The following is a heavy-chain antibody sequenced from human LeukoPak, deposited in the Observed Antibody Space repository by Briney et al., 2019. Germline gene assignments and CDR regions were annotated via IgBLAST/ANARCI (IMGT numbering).Heavy chain of an antibody. J-gene: IGHJ4*02. D-gene: IGHD2/OR15-2a*01. CDR3: ASGVLRWGSSFDY. CDR1: GYTFTGYY. Sequence: ASVKVSCKASGYTFTGYYMHWVRQAPGQGLEWMGRINPNSGGTNYAQKFQGRVTMTRDTSISTAYMALSRLRSDDTAVYYCASGVLRWGSSFDYWGQGTLVTVSS. V-gene: IGHV1-2*06. CDR2: INPNSGGT.